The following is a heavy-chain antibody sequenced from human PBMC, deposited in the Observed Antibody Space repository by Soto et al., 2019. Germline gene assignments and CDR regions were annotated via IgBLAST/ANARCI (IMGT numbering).Heavy chain of an antibody. D-gene: IGHD4-4*01. CDR2: ISSSSSTI. CDR3: AREEAVTAYYYYGMDV. V-gene: IGHV3-48*02. CDR1: GFTCSSYS. J-gene: IGHJ6*02. Sequence: SLRLSCAASGFTCSSYSMNWVRQAPGKGLEWVSYISSSSSTIYYADSAKGRFTISRDNAKNSLYLQMNSLRDEDTAVYYCAREEAVTAYYYYGMDVWGQGTTVTVSS.